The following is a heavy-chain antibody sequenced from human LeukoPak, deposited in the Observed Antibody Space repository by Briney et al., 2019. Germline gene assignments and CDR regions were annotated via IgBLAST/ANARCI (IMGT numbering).Heavy chain of an antibody. J-gene: IGHJ4*02. D-gene: IGHD5-18*01. V-gene: IGHV3-30*03. CDR1: GFPFNIYG. CDR3: LTEDTPTVFDY. Sequence: GGSLRLSCAASGFPFNIYGLHWVRQAPGKGLEWVALISFDGGVRYYADSVKGRFTISRDNSRNTLYLQMNSLRSEDSAVYYCLTEDTPTVFDYWGQGTLVAVSS. CDR2: ISFDGGVR.